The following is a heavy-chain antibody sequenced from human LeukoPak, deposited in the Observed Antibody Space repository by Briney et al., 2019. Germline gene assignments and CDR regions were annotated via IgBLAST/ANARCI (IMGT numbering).Heavy chain of an antibody. CDR3: AKDGEQWLVTDGMDV. CDR2: ISYDGSNK. J-gene: IGHJ6*02. CDR1: GFTFSSYG. V-gene: IGHV3-30*18. D-gene: IGHD6-19*01. Sequence: GSLRLSCAASGFTFSSYGMHWVHQAPGKGLEWVAVISYDGSNKYYADSVKGRFTISRDNSKNTLYLQMNSLRAEDTAVYYCAKDGEQWLVTDGMDVWGQGTTVTVSS.